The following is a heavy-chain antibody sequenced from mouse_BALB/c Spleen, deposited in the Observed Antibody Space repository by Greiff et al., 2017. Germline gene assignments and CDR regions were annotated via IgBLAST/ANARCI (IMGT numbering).Heavy chain of an antibody. J-gene: IGHJ4*01. Sequence: EVQRVESGTVLARPGASVKMSCKASGYSFTSYWMHWVKQRPGQGLEWIGAIYPGNSDTSYNQKFKGKAKLTAVTSASTAYMELSSLTNEDSAVYYCTRRDYGSNYAMDYWGQGTSVTVSS. CDR3: TRRDYGSNYAMDY. V-gene: IGHV1-5*01. D-gene: IGHD1-1*01. CDR2: IYPGNSDT. CDR1: GYSFTSYW.